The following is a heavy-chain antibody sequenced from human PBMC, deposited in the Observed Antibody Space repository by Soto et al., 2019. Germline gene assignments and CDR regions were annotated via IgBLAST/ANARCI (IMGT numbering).Heavy chain of an antibody. V-gene: IGHV3-21*01. CDR3: AREYTAWPLAYGLDV. D-gene: IGHD2-2*02. Sequence: PGGSLRLSCVGSGFTFSTYSINWVRQAPGKGLEWVSSISSRSDIYYADSVKGRFTISRDNAKNSVSLQMNSLRAEDTAVYYCAREYTAWPLAYGLDVWGQGATVTVSS. CDR1: GFTFSTYS. J-gene: IGHJ6*02. CDR2: ISSRSDI.